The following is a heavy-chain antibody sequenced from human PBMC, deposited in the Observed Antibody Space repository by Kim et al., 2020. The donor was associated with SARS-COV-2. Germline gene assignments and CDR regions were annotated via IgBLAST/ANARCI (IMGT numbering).Heavy chain of an antibody. V-gene: IGHV3-11*05. CDR1: GFTFSSYY. D-gene: IGHD3-16*01. Sequence: GGSLRLSCAASGFTFSSYYMSWVRQAPGKGLEWVSYIISSGSYTYYADSVKGRFTISRDNAKNSLYLQMNSLRAEDTAVYYCARVANDFAWGCLGEYYY. J-gene: IGHJ6*01. CDR3: ARVANDFAWGCLGEYYY. CDR2: IISSGSYT.